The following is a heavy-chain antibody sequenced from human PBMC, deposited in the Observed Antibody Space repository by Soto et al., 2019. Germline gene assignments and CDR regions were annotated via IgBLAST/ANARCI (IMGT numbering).Heavy chain of an antibody. CDR2: MNPNSGNT. J-gene: IGHJ3*02. CDR3: GRADPMYQLLFGVNDAFDI. V-gene: IGHV1-8*01. CDR1: GYTFTSYD. D-gene: IGHD2-2*01. Sequence: ASVKVSCKASGYTFTSYDINWVRQATGQGLERMGWMNPNSGNTGYAQKFQGRVTMTRDTSISTAYMELSSLRSEDTAVYYCGRADPMYQLLFGVNDAFDIWGQGTMVTVS.